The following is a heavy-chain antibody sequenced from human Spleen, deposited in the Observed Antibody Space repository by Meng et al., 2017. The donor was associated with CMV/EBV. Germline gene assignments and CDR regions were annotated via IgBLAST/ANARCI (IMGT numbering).Heavy chain of an antibody. Sequence: DSVSSNSAAWNWIRQSPSRGHEWLGRTFYRSKWHNGHALSVKSRIDISADTSKNQFSLQLNSVTPEDTAVYYCARGDYTFGWSFFDSWGQGTLVTVSS. V-gene: IGHV6-1*01. CDR3: ARGDYTFGWSFFDS. CDR1: DSVSSNSAA. D-gene: IGHD3-3*01. J-gene: IGHJ4*02. CDR2: TFYRSKWHN.